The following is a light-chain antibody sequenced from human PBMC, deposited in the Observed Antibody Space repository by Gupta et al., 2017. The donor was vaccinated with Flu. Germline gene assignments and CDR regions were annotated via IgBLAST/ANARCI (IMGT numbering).Light chain of an antibody. V-gene: IGKV1-39*01. CDR3: QQSYTTPRT. CDR2: AAS. J-gene: IGKJ1*01. CDR1: QFISTY. Sequence: DIQMTQSPSSLSASVGDTVTITCRASQFISTYFNWYQQKPGQAPKLLIHAASTLRSGVSSRFSGSRFGTDYTLTISSLQPEDFATYYCQQSYTTPRTFGQGTKVDIK.